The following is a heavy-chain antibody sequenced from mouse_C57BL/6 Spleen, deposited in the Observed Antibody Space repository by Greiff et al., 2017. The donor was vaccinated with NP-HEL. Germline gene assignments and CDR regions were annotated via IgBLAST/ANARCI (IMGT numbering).Heavy chain of an antibody. CDR3: ARGSIGWLPYYFDY. V-gene: IGHV1-55*01. D-gene: IGHD2-3*01. CDR1: GYTFTSYW. CDR2: IYPGSGST. J-gene: IGHJ2*01. Sequence: QVQLQQPGAELVKPGASVKMSCKASGYTFTSYWITWVKQRPGQGLEWIGDIYPGSGSTNYNEKFKSKATLTVDTSSSTAYMQLSSLTSEDSAVYYCARGSIGWLPYYFDYWGQGTTLTVSS.